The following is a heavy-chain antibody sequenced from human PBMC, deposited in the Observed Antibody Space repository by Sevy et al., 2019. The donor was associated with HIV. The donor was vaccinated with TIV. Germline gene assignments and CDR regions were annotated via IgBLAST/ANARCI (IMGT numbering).Heavy chain of an antibody. CDR1: GFMFSSYE. CDR3: ARDLPPSATTVAHFYY. Sequence: GGSLRLSCTASGFMFSSYEMNWVRQAPGKGLEWISYISYSGSSTYYSDSVKGRFTISRDTAKNSLYLQMNSLRAEDTAVYYCARDLPPSATTVAHFYYWGQGTLVTVSS. J-gene: IGHJ4*02. V-gene: IGHV3-48*03. CDR2: ISYSGSST. D-gene: IGHD4-17*01.